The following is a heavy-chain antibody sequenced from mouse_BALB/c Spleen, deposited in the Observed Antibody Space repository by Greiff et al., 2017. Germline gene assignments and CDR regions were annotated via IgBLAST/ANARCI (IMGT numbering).Heavy chain of an antibody. D-gene: IGHD2-14*01. CDR3: ARGYYRYDVAY. CDR1: GFTFSSYG. V-gene: IGHV5-6*02. Sequence: DVKLVESGGDLVKPGGSLKLSCAASGFTFSSYGMSWVRQTPDKRLEWVATISSGGSYTYYPDSVKGRFTISRDNAKNTLYLQMSSLKSEDTAMYYCARGYYRYDVAYWGQGTLVTVSA. J-gene: IGHJ3*01. CDR2: ISSGGSYT.